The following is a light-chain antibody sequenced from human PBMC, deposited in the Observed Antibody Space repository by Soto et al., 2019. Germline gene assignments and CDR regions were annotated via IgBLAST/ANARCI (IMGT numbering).Light chain of an antibody. CDR1: QSVPANF. V-gene: IGKV3-20*01. CDR3: QQYGSPPKT. Sequence: EIVLTQSPGTLSLSPGESATLSCRASQSVPANFVAWYQQNPGQAPRLLIHGASTRATDIPDRFSGSGSGTYFTLTISRLEPEDFSVYQCQQYGSPPKTFGQGPKVEIK. J-gene: IGKJ1*01. CDR2: GAS.